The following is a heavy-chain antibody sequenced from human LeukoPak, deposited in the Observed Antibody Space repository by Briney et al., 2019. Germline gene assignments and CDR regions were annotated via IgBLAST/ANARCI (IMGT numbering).Heavy chain of an antibody. V-gene: IGHV4-31*03. D-gene: IGHD5-18*01. CDR3: ARGAIQLWLTLWYFDY. J-gene: IGHJ4*02. CDR2: IYYSGST. Sequence: SETLSLTCTVSGGSISSGGYYWSWIRQHPGKGLEWIGYIYYSGSTYYNPSLKSRVTISVDTSKNQFSLKLSSVTAADTAVYYCARGAIQLWLTLWYFDYWGQGTLVTVSS. CDR1: GGSISSGGYY.